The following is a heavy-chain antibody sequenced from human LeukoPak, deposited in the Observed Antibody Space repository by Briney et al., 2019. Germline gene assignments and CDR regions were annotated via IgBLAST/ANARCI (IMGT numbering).Heavy chain of an antibody. CDR2: INPNSGGT. D-gene: IGHD5-12*01. J-gene: IGHJ5*02. CDR1: GYTFTGYY. V-gene: IGHV1-2*02. CDR3: ARVATWSKSRFDP. Sequence: ASVKVSCKASGYTFTGYYMHWVRQAPGQGLEWMGWINPNSGGTNYAQKFQGRVTMTRDTSIRTAYMELSRLRSDDTAVYYCARVATWSKSRFDPWGQGTLVTVSS.